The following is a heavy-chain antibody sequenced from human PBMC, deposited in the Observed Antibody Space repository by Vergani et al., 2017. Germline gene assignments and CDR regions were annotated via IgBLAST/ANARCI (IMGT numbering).Heavy chain of an antibody. D-gene: IGHD5-18*01. V-gene: IGHV3-49*04. Sequence: EVQLVESGGGLVQPGRSLRLSCTASGFTFGDYAMSLVRQAPGKGLEWVGFIRNKAYGGTTEYAASVKGRFTISRDDSKRLAYLKLSSLKTEDTAVYFCSRGREYSFGYSDYWGQGTLVTVSS. CDR1: GFTFGDYA. J-gene: IGHJ4*02. CDR2: IRNKAYGGTT. CDR3: SRGREYSFGYSDY.